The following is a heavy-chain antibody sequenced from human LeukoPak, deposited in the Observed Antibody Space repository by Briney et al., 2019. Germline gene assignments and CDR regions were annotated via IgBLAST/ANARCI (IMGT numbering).Heavy chain of an antibody. D-gene: IGHD3-16*01. J-gene: IGHJ4*02. Sequence: SETLSLTCTVSDDSISDYYRGWIRQPPGKGLEWIGYIHNSGTSTNNLSLKSRVTISADTSKNQFSLKLNSMTTADTAVYYCTRGAGWLIDYWGQGILVTVSS. CDR1: DDSISDYY. V-gene: IGHV4-59*01. CDR2: IHNSGTS. CDR3: TRGAGWLIDY.